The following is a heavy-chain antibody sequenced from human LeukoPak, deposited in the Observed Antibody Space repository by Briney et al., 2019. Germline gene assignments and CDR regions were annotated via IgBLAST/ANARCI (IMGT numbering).Heavy chain of an antibody. CDR3: AKDQAPYYYATTGYPDY. D-gene: IGHD3-22*01. V-gene: IGHV3-43*02. J-gene: IGHJ4*02. CDR1: GFSFDDYA. Sequence: GGSLRLSCAAAGFSFDDYAMYWVRQAPGKGLQWVSVISADGDSTYYADSVTGRFTISRDNSKNSPYLQMNSLRSEDTAFYYCAKDQAPYYYATTGYPDYWGQGTLVTVSS. CDR2: ISADGDST.